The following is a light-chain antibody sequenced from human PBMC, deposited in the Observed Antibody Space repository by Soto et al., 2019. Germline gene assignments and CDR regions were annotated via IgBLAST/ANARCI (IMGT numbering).Light chain of an antibody. CDR2: WAS. CDR3: QQYYTFPWT. Sequence: DIVMTQSPDSLAVSLGERATINCKSSQSVLFSSNNENYLAWYQQKPGQPPKLLIYWASNRESGVPDRVSGSGSGTDFTLTINSLQAEDVAVYFCQQYYTFPWTFGQGTRVEIK. J-gene: IGKJ1*01. V-gene: IGKV4-1*01. CDR1: QSVLFSSNNENY.